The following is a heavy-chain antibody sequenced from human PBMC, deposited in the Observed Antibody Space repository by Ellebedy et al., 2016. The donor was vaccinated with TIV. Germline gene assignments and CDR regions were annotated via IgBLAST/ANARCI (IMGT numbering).Heavy chain of an antibody. CDR2: AYYRSNWNY. CDR3: ATGPYSYGWGY. CDR1: GDSVPSNSVA. Sequence: SQTLSLTCAISGDSVPSNSVAWNWIRQSPSRGLEWLGRAYYRSNWNYDYAASVRGRVNFNSDTSMNQFSLHLHSVTPEDTAVYYCATGPYSYGWGYWGQGTLVTVSS. J-gene: IGHJ4*02. D-gene: IGHD5-18*01. V-gene: IGHV6-1*01.